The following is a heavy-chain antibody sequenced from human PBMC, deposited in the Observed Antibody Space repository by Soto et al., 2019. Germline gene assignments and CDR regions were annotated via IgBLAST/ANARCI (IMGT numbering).Heavy chain of an antibody. D-gene: IGHD2-2*01. CDR3: AREKGVVVPAATKRRSGPKNWFDP. J-gene: IGHJ5*02. CDR1: GYTFTSYY. CDR2: INPSGGST. Sequence: QVQLVQSGAEVKKPGASVKVSCKASGYTFTSYYMHWVRQAPGQGLEWMGIINPSGGSTSYAQKFQGRVTMTRDTSTSTVYMELSSLRSEDTAVYYCAREKGVVVPAATKRRSGPKNWFDPWGQGTLVTVSS. V-gene: IGHV1-46*01.